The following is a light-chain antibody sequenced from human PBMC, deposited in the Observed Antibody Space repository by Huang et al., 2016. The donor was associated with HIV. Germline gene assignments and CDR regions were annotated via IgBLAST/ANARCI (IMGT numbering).Light chain of an antibody. CDR3: MQALQSP. V-gene: IGKV2-28*01. Sequence: IVMTQSPLSLPVTPGEPASISCRSSQSLLQSTAYTYLNWNLQKPGQSPHLLINLGTNRASGVPDRFSGSGSGTDFTMKNTRVEAADVGVYYYMQALQSPFGQGTRLEMK. J-gene: IGKJ5*01. CDR1: QSLLQSTAYTY. CDR2: LGT.